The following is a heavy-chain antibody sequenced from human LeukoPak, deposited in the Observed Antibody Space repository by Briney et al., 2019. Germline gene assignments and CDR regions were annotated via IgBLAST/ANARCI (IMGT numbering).Heavy chain of an antibody. CDR3: ARDLGYSSSWYRGAGSWFDP. CDR1: GYTFTRNA. J-gene: IGHJ5*02. CDR2: ISTNTGNP. Sequence: AASVKVSCKASGYTFTRNALIWVRQAPGQGLEWMGWISTNTGNPTYAQGFTGRFVFSLDTSVRTAYLQISSLKTEDTAVYYCARDLGYSSSWYRGAGSWFDPWGQGTLVTVSS. D-gene: IGHD6-13*01. V-gene: IGHV7-4-1*02.